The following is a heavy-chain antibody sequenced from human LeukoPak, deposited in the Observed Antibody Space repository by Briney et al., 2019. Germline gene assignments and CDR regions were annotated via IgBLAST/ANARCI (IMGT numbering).Heavy chain of an antibody. D-gene: IGHD6-19*01. CDR3: SKDSQVAVAVA. J-gene: IGHJ5*02. CDR1: GFTFSSYW. CDR2: ISFDGTNK. Sequence: GGSLRLSCAASGFTFSSYWMHWVRQAPGKGLEWVAVISFDGTNKYYADSVKGRFTISRDNSKNTLYLQMNSLTTGDTAVYYCSKDSQVAVAVAWGQGTLVTVSS. V-gene: IGHV3-30*18.